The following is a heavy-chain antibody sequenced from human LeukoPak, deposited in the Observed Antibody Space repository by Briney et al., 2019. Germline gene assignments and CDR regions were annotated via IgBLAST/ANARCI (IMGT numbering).Heavy chain of an antibody. CDR3: ARGSSGWYSESYYFDY. CDR1: GDSVSINSAA. CDR2: TYYRSKWYN. V-gene: IGHV6-1*01. J-gene: IGHJ4*02. Sequence: SQTLSLTFAISGDSVSINSAAWNWVRQSPSRGLEWLGRTYYRSKWYNDYAVSVKSQITINPDTSKNQFSLQLNSVTPEDTAVYYCARGSSGWYSESYYFDYWGQGTLVTVSS. D-gene: IGHD6-19*01.